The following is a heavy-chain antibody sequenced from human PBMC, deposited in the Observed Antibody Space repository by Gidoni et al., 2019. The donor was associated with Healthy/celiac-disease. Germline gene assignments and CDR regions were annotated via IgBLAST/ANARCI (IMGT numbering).Heavy chain of an antibody. D-gene: IGHD2-2*01. CDR1: GFTFGDYA. CDR2: IRSKAYGGTT. J-gene: IGHJ6*02. V-gene: IGHV3-49*03. CDR3: TRDALALHCSSTSCEHYYYYGMDV. Sequence: EVQLVESGGGLVQPGRSLRLSCTASGFTFGDYAMSWFRQAPGKGLEWVGFIRSKAYGGTTEYAASVKGRFTISRDDSKSIAYLQMNSLKTEDTAVYYCTRDALALHCSSTSCEHYYYYGMDVWGQGTTVTVSS.